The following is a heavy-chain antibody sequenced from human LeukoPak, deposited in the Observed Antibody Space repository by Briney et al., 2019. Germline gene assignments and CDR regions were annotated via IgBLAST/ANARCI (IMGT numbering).Heavy chain of an antibody. Sequence: ASVKVSCKASGYTFTSYGISWERQAPGQGLEWMGWISAYNGNTNYAQKLQGRVTMTTDTSTSTAYMELRSLRSDDTAVYYCARVTIQLWYNDYWGQGTLVTVSS. J-gene: IGHJ4*02. CDR2: ISAYNGNT. CDR1: GYTFTSYG. CDR3: ARVTIQLWYNDY. V-gene: IGHV1-18*01. D-gene: IGHD5-18*01.